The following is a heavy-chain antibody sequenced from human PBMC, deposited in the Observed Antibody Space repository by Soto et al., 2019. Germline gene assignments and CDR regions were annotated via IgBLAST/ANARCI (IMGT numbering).Heavy chain of an antibody. CDR2: FDPEDGET. J-gene: IGHJ6*02. Sequence: GASVKVSCKVSGYTLTELSMHWVRQAPGKGLEWMGGFDPEDGETIYAQKFQGRVTMTEDTSTDTAYMELSSLRSEDTAVYYCAREGNYGSGSYYLYCYGMDVWGQGTTVTVSS. D-gene: IGHD3-10*01. CDR3: AREGNYGSGSYYLYCYGMDV. V-gene: IGHV1-24*01. CDR1: GYTLTELS.